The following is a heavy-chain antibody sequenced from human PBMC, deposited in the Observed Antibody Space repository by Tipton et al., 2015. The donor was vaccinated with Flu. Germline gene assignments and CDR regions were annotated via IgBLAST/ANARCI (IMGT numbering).Heavy chain of an antibody. Sequence: TLSLTCTVSGGSISNYYWSWIRQPPGKGLEWIGYIHSSGSTNYSPSLKSRVTISVDTSKNQFSLKVSSVTAADTAVYYCARFAVRGESDYWGQGTLVTVSS. CDR1: GGSISNYY. D-gene: IGHD3-10*01. CDR3: ARFAVRGESDY. V-gene: IGHV4-59*12. J-gene: IGHJ4*02. CDR2: IHSSGST.